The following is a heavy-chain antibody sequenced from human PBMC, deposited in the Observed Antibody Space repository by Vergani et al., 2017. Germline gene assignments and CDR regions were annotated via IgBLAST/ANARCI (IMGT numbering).Heavy chain of an antibody. V-gene: IGHV1-2*02. D-gene: IGHD3-9*01. CDR3: ARGRWLRYFDWLLYPDY. CDR2: INPNSGGT. Sequence: QVQLVQSGAEVKKPGASVKVSCKASGYTFTGYYMHWVRQAPGQGLEWMGWINPNSGGTNYAQKFQGRVTMTRDTSISTAYMELSRLRSDDTAVYYCARGRWLRYFDWLLYPDYWGQGTLVTVSS. J-gene: IGHJ4*02. CDR1: GYTFTGYY.